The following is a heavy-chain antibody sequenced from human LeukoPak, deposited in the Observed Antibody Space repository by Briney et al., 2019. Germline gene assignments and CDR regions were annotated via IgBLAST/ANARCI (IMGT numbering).Heavy chain of an antibody. CDR1: GGTFSSYA. Sequence: GSSVKVSCTASGGTFSSYANSWVRQAPGQGLEWMGGFIPIFGTANYAQKFQGRVTITADKSTSTAYMELSSLRSEDTAVYYCARQQTGYSSGQIKYSYYMDVWGKGTTVTISS. CDR2: FIPIFGTA. CDR3: ARQQTGYSSGQIKYSYYMDV. V-gene: IGHV1-69*06. D-gene: IGHD6-19*01. J-gene: IGHJ6*03.